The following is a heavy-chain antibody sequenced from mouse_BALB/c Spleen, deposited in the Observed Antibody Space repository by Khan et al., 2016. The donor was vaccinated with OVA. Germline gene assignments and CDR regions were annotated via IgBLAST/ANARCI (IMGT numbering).Heavy chain of an antibody. Sequence: VELVESGPGLVAPSQSLSITCTISGFSLTNYGVHWVRQPPGKGLEWLVVIWSDGSTTNNSALKSRLTISKDNSKSQVFLKMNSLQTDDTAMYFCARQPYYHYNIMDYWGQGTSVTVSS. CDR2: IWSDGST. CDR1: GFSLTNYG. J-gene: IGHJ4*01. V-gene: IGHV2-6-1*01. CDR3: ARQPYYHYNIMDY. D-gene: IGHD2-10*01.